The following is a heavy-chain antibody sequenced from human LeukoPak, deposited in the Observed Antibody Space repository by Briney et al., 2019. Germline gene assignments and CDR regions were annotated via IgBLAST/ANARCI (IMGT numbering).Heavy chain of an antibody. D-gene: IGHD3/OR15-3a*01. CDR1: GFTFSSYS. J-gene: IGHJ4*02. V-gene: IGHV3-48*02. CDR2: ISKSITRT. Sequence: GGSLRLSCAASGFTFSSYSMNWVRQAPGKGLDWVAYISKSITRTHYADSVEGRFIISRDNAKNSLYLQMISLRDADTAVYYCARDPDWLEYGGQGTLVTVSS. CDR3: ARDPDWLEY.